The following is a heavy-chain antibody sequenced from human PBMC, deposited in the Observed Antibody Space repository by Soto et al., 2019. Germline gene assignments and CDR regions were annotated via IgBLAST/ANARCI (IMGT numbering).Heavy chain of an antibody. D-gene: IGHD6-25*01. V-gene: IGHV4-34*01. CDR1: GGSFSGYY. CDR2: INHSGST. CDR3: ARDSAYRDWFDP. Sequence: PXATLSLTCAVYGGSFSGYYWSWIRQPPGKGLEWIGEINHSGSTNYNPSLKSRVTISVDTSKNQFSLKLSSVTAADTAVYYCARDSAYRDWFDPWGQGTLVTVSS. J-gene: IGHJ5*02.